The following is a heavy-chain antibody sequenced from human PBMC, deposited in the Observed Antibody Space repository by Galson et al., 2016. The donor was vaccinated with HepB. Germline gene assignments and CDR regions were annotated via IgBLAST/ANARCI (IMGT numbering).Heavy chain of an antibody. CDR2: IYSDGRT. D-gene: IGHD6-19*01. J-gene: IGHJ2*01. V-gene: IGHV3-66*01. CDR1: GFIVSTNY. CDR3: AKNNGWYGNGCFDL. Sequence: SLRLSCAASGFIVSTNYMSWVRQAPGKGLEWVSVIYSDGRTYYADSVKGRFIISKDNSQNTLYLQMNSLRVEDTAVYFCAKNNGWYGNGCFDLWGRGTLVTVSS.